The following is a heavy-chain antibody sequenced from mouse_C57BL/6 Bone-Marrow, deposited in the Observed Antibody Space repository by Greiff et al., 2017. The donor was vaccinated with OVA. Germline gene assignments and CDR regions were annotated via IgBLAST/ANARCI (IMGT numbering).Heavy chain of an antibody. V-gene: IGHV1-61*01. J-gene: IGHJ4*01. D-gene: IGHD2-1*01. Sequence: VQLQQPGAELVRPGSSVKLSCKASGYTFTSYWMDWVKQRPGQGLEWIGNIYPSDSETHYNQKFKDKATVTVDKSSSTAYMQLSSLTSEDSAVYDCARAGLHFLSMDYWGQGTSVTVSS. CDR2: IYPSDSET. CDR3: ARAGLHFLSMDY. CDR1: GYTFTSYW.